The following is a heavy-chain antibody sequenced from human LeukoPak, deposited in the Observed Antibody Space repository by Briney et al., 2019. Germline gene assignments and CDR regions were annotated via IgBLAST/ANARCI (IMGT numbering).Heavy chain of an antibody. CDR1: GASIRSYY. CDR3: AWIISATGTGGYYFNY. J-gene: IGHJ4*02. V-gene: IGHV4-59*08. CDR2: IYHSGST. Sequence: PSESLSLTCNVSGASIRSYYWGWVRQSPGKGLECIGYIYHSGSTNYNPSLRSRVAISVDTSKSQFSLNLNSVTAADTAVYYCAWIISATGTGGYYFNYWGQGTLVTVSS. D-gene: IGHD6-13*01.